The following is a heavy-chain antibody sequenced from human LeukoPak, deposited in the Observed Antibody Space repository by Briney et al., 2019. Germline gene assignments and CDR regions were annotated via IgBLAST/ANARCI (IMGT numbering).Heavy chain of an antibody. Sequence: GGSLRLSCAASGFTFISYSMNWVCQAPGKGLEWVSSISSSSSYIYYADSLKGRFTISRDNAKNSLYLQMNSLRAEDTAVYYCARDLGGDLFDYWGQGTLVTVSS. CDR2: ISSSSSYI. J-gene: IGHJ4*02. CDR1: GFTFISYS. D-gene: IGHD4-17*01. V-gene: IGHV3-21*01. CDR3: ARDLGGDLFDY.